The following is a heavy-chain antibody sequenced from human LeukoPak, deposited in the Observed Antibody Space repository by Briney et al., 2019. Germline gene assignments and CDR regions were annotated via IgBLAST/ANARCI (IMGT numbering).Heavy chain of an antibody. Sequence: SETLSLTCPVYGGSFSGYYWSWIRQPPGKGLEWIGEIKHSGSTNYNPSLKSRVTISVDTSKNQFSLKLSSVTAADTAVYYCARLGYYGSGSYIGVDFDYWGQGTLVTVSS. V-gene: IGHV4-34*01. CDR2: IKHSGST. D-gene: IGHD3-10*01. CDR3: ARLGYYGSGSYIGVDFDY. CDR1: GGSFSGYY. J-gene: IGHJ4*02.